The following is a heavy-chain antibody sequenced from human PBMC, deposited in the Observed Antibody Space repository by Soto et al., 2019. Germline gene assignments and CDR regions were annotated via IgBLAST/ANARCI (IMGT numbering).Heavy chain of an antibody. Sequence: QVQLVQSGGEVKKPGASENVSCKASGYTFTSYGICWVRQAPGQGLEWMGWVSSNNGNTEYAQKIQDRVTMTTDTSTNTAYMELRNLRSDDTAIYYCARDGGFSRGCDFWGQGTLLTVSS. D-gene: IGHD5-18*01. V-gene: IGHV1-18*04. J-gene: IGHJ4*02. CDR2: VSSNNGNT. CDR1: GYTFTSYG. CDR3: ARDGGFSRGCDF.